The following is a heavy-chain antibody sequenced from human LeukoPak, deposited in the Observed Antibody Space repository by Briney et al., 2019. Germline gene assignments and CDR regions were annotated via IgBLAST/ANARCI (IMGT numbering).Heavy chain of an antibody. D-gene: IGHD2-2*01. CDR1: GFTFSSYA. V-gene: IGHV3-9*01. Sequence: GGSLRLSCAASGFTFSSYAMSWVRQAPGKGLEWVSGISWNSGSIGYADSVKGRFTISRDNAKNSLYLQMNSLRAEDTAVYYCAVIVVVPAASFDAFDIWGQGTMVTVSS. J-gene: IGHJ3*02. CDR3: AVIVVVPAASFDAFDI. CDR2: ISWNSGSI.